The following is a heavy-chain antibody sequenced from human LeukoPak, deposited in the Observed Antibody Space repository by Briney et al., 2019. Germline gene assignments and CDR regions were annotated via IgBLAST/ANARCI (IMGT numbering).Heavy chain of an antibody. Sequence: SQTLSLTCTVSGGSISSGDYYWSWIRQHPGKGLEWIGYIYYSGSTYYNPSLKSRATMSVDTSRNQFSLKLSSVTAADTAVYYCARGILGYGDYYYGMDVWGQGTTVTVSS. CDR1: GGSISSGDYY. CDR2: IYYSGST. CDR3: ARGILGYGDYYYGMDV. D-gene: IGHD2-15*01. J-gene: IGHJ6*02. V-gene: IGHV4-31*03.